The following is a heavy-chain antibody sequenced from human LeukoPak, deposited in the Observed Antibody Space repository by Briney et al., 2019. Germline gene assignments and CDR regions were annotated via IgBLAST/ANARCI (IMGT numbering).Heavy chain of an antibody. J-gene: IGHJ4*02. V-gene: IGHV3-64D*06. CDR1: GFTFSSYA. D-gene: IGHD2-2*01. CDR2: ISSNGDST. CDR3: VKRVCSTTSCSAPFAY. Sequence: RGSLRLSCSASGFTFSSYAMHWVRQAPGKGLEYVSAISSNGDSTYYADSVKGRFTISRDNSKNTLYLQMSSLRAEDTAVYYCVKRVCSTTSCSAPFAYWGQGTLVTVSS.